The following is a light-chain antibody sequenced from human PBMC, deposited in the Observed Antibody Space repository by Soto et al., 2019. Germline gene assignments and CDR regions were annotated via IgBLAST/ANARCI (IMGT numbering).Light chain of an antibody. CDR1: QSVSSN. V-gene: IGKV3-15*01. Sequence: EIVMTQSLATLSVSPGERATLSCRASQSVSSNLAWYQQKPGQAPRLLIYGASTRATGIPARSSGSGSGTEFTLTISSLQSEDFAVYYCQQYNNWPWTFGQGTKVDIK. J-gene: IGKJ1*01. CDR3: QQYNNWPWT. CDR2: GAS.